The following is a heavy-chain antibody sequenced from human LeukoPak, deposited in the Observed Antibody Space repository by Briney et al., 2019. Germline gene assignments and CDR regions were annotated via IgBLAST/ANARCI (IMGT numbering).Heavy chain of an antibody. J-gene: IGHJ4*02. CDR3: ARNLDYYDSSGYDFDY. D-gene: IGHD3-22*01. CDR1: GVSFSGYY. CDR2: INHSGST. V-gene: IGHV4-34*01. Sequence: PSETLSLTCAVYGVSFSGYYWSWIRQPPGKGLEWIGEINHSGSTNYNPSLKSRVTISVDTSKNQFSLKLSSVTAADTAVYYCARNLDYYDSSGYDFDYWGQGTLVTVSS.